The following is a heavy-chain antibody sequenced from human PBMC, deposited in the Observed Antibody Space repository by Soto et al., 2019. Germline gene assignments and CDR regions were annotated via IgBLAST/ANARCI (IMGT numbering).Heavy chain of an antibody. D-gene: IGHD3-10*01. J-gene: IGHJ4*02. Sequence: QVHLVQSGAEVKKPGASVKVSCKGSGYGFTTYGITWVRQAPGQGLEWMAWISAHNGNTNHAQRRQGRVTVTIDTSTSTAYMELGSRRSDDPAVYYCGRGRCGGNWGQGALVTVSS. CDR3: GRGRCGGN. V-gene: IGHV1-18*01. CDR1: GYGFTTYG. CDR2: ISAHNGNT.